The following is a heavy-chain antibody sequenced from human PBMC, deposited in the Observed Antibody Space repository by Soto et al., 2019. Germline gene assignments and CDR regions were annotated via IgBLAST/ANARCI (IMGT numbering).Heavy chain of an antibody. CDR3: AKSRGSVSYFNTSYAFDL. D-gene: IGHD3-10*01. J-gene: IGHJ3*01. CDR1: GFTFSSYA. V-gene: IGHV3-23*01. CDR2: ISGSGGGT. Sequence: EVQLLDSGGGLVQPGGSLRLSCAASGFTFSSYAMSWVRQAPGNGLEWVSSISGSGGGTYYADSGKGRFTISRDNSKNTLSLQMNSLRAEDTAVYYCAKSRGSVSYFNTSYAFDLWGQGTMVTVSS.